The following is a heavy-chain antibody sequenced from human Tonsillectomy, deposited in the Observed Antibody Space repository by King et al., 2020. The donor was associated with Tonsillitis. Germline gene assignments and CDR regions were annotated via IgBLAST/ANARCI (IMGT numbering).Heavy chain of an antibody. CDR3: ARQDYGDKSDAFDI. J-gene: IGHJ3*02. V-gene: IGHV4-39*01. CDR1: GGSISSSGHY. D-gene: IGHD4-23*01. CDR2: IYYSGRT. Sequence: QLQESGPGPVKASETLSLTCIVSGGSISSSGHYWGWIRQPPGKGLEWIGSIYYSGRTYYNPSLKGRVTIFVDTSKNQFSLKLSSVTAADTAVYYCARQDYGDKSDAFDIWGQGTMVTVSS.